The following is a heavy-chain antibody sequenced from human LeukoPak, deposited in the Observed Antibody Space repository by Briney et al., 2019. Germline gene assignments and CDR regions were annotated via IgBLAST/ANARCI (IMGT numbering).Heavy chain of an antibody. CDR1: GGTFSSYA. Sequence: SVKVSCKASGGTFSSYAISWVRRAPGQGLEWMGGIIPIFGTANYAQKFQGRVTITADESTSTAYMELSSLRSEDTAVYYCARRGPDYYDSSGYLPHYYGMDVWGQGTTVTVSS. V-gene: IGHV1-69*01. CDR2: IIPIFGTA. J-gene: IGHJ6*02. D-gene: IGHD3-22*01. CDR3: ARRGPDYYDSSGYLPHYYGMDV.